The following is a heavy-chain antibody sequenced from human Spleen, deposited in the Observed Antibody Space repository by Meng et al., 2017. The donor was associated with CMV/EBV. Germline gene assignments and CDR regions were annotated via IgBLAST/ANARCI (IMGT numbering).Heavy chain of an antibody. CDR3: AKVPEGGDGYFQH. CDR2: INWNGGST. CDR1: GFTVSSNY. Sequence: GESLKISCAASGFTVSSNYMSWVRQAPGKGLEWVSGINWNGGSTGYGDSVKGRFTISRDNAKNSLYLQMNSLRADDTALYYCAKVPEGGDGYFQHGGQGTLVTVSS. D-gene: IGHD1-26*01. J-gene: IGHJ1*01. V-gene: IGHV3-20*04.